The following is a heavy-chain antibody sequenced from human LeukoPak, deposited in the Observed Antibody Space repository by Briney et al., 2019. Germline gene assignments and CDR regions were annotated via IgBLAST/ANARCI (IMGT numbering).Heavy chain of an antibody. CDR3: ARSRPNYCSSTSCYGGWFDP. J-gene: IGHJ5*02. D-gene: IGHD2-2*01. CDR2: INPNSGGT. CDR1: GYTFTGYY. Sequence: ASVKVSYKASGYTFTGYYMHWVRQAPGHGREWMGWINPNSGGTNYAQKFQGRVTMTRDTSISTAYMELSRLRSDDTAVYYCARSRPNYCSSTSCYGGWFDPWGQGTLVTVSS. V-gene: IGHV1-2*02.